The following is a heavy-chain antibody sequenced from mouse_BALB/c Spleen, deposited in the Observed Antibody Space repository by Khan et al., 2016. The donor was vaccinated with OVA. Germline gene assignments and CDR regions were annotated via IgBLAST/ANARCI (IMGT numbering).Heavy chain of an antibody. J-gene: IGHJ4*01. CDR2: INTYTGEP. Sequence: QIQLVQSGPELKKPGETVKISCKASGYTFTNDGMNWVKQAPGKDLKWMGWINTYTGEPTYADDFKGRFAFSLETSASTAYLKINNLKNEDTATYFCARVGYNGTMDSWGQGTSVTVSS. CDR1: GYTFTNDG. CDR3: ARVGYNGTMDS. V-gene: IGHV9-3-1*01. D-gene: IGHD4-1*01.